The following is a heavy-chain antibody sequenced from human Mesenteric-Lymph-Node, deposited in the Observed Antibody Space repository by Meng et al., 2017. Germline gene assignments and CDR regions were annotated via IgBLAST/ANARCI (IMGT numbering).Heavy chain of an antibody. D-gene: IGHD3-22*01. J-gene: IGHJ4*01. CDR1: GFTFSSYW. Sequence: GESLKISCAASGFTFSSYWMHWVRQAPGKGLVWVSRVNSDGSSTSYADSVKGRFTISRDNAKNTLYLQMNSLRAEDTAFYYCAREVGVFDYWGHGTLVTSPQ. V-gene: IGHV3-74*01. CDR2: VNSDGSST. CDR3: AREVGVFDY.